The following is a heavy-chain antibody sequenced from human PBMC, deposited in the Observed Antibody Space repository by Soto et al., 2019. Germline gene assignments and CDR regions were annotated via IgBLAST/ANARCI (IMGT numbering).Heavy chain of an antibody. CDR3: AKDRGGGAVVPDY. J-gene: IGHJ4*02. CDR2: IWYDGSNK. D-gene: IGHD2-21*01. CDR1: GFSFTTYG. V-gene: IGHV3-33*06. Sequence: QVQLVESGGGVVQPGRSLRLSCAASGFSFTTYGMHWVRQAPGEGLEWVAVIWYDGSNKYYADSVKGRFTISRDTSKKTLYRKMNSLRAEETAGYYCAKDRGGGAVVPDYWGQGTLVTVSS.